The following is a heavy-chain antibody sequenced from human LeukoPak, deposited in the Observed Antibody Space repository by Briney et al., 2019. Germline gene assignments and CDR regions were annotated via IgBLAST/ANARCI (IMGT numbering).Heavy chain of an antibody. CDR1: GYTFTSYG. V-gene: IGHV1-18*01. D-gene: IGHD3-10*01. CDR2: ISAYNGNT. Sequence: GASVKVSCKASGYTFTSYGISWVRQAPGQGLEWMGWISAYNGNTNFAQKLQDRLTMTTDTSTNTAYMELRSLRSDDTAMYYCARDLHYYGSGSYPFDYWGQGTLVTVSS. J-gene: IGHJ4*02. CDR3: ARDLHYYGSGSYPFDY.